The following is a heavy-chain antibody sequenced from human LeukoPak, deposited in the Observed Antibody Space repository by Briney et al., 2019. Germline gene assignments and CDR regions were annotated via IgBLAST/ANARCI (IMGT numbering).Heavy chain of an antibody. D-gene: IGHD1-26*01. V-gene: IGHV3-7*01. CDR3: ARAYSGTYRVGDY. CDR2: IKPDGSEK. CDR1: GFTVSSNC. J-gene: IGHJ4*02. Sequence: GGSLRLSCAASGFTVSSNCMSWVRQAPGKGLEWVANIKPDGSEKNYGDSVKGRFTTSRDNAKNSLYLQMNSLRAEDTAVYYCARAYSGTYRVGDYWGQGTLVTVSS.